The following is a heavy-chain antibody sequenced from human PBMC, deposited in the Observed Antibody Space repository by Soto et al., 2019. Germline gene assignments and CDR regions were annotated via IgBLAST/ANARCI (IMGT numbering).Heavy chain of an antibody. Sequence: GGSLRLSCAASGFTFSSYSMNWVCQAPGKGLEWVSSISSSSSYIYYADSVKGRFTISRDNAKNSLYLQMNSLRAEDTAVYYCARGDYGDQSGGCFDYWGQGTLVTVSS. CDR2: ISSSSSYI. J-gene: IGHJ4*02. CDR3: ARGDYGDQSGGCFDY. V-gene: IGHV3-21*01. CDR1: GFTFSSYS. D-gene: IGHD4-17*01.